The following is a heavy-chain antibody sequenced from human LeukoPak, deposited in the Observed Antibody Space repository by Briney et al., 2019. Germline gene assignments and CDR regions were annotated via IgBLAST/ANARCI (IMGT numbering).Heavy chain of an antibody. Sequence: SETLSLTCTVSGGSISSYYWGWIRQPPGKGLEWIGSIYYSGSTYYNPSLKSRVTISVDTSKNQFSLKLSSVTAADTAVYYCARQYYYGSGSYSFYFDYWGQGTLVTVSS. D-gene: IGHD3-10*01. V-gene: IGHV4-39*01. CDR3: ARQYYYGSGSYSFYFDY. J-gene: IGHJ4*02. CDR2: IYYSGST. CDR1: GGSISSYY.